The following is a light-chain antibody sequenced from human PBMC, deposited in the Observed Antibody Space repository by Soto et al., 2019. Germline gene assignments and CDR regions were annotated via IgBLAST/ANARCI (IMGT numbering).Light chain of an antibody. J-gene: IGLJ3*02. CDR3: GTWGCGLRV. CDR2: DIY. Sequence: QSVLTQPPSVSAAPGQNVTISCSGAGSRLGGNALCWYQVLPGAAPRVLIYDIYKRPSGIPYRFSGSTSGQSATLTITSVQVGDEAEYYCGTWGCGLRVFGAGTKLTVL. V-gene: IGLV1-51*01. CDR1: GSRLGGNA.